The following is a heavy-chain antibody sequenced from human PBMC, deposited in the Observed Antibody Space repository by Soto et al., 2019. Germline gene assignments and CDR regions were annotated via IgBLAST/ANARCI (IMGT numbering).Heavy chain of an antibody. J-gene: IGHJ4*02. CDR3: ARHIAMSTMRGFDS. Sequence: QVQLQESGPGLVKPSETLSLTCDVSGGSISSNWWSWVRQPPGKGLEWIGEIHHSGTTNYNPSLKSRVTISVDQSENQISLNLNSVTAADTAVYYCARHIAMSTMRGFDSWGQGTLVTVSS. CDR1: GGSISSNW. V-gene: IGHV4-4*02. CDR2: IHHSGTT. D-gene: IGHD3-22*01.